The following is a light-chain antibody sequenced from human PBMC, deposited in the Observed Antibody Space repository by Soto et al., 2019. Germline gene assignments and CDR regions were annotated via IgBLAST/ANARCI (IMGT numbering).Light chain of an antibody. CDR2: GAS. Sequence: EIVLTQSPGTLSLSPGERATLSCRASQSVSSNNLAWYQQRPGQAPRVVIYGASTRATGIPERFSGSGSGTDFTLTISRLEPEDFAVYYCQQYYSTPPTFGQGTKLEIK. CDR1: QSVSSNN. J-gene: IGKJ2*01. CDR3: QQYYSTPPT. V-gene: IGKV3-20*01.